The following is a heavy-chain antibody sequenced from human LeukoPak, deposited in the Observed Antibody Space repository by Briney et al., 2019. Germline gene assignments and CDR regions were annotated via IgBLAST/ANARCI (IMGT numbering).Heavy chain of an antibody. CDR2: TFSNDEK. Sequence: SGPRPVNSTATLTLTPTVSRFSLRNARMRGSWMSRPPETALEWLPHTFSNDEKSSRTSLKSRLTISKDTSKSQVVLTMTNMDPVDTATYYCARSYCSGGSCYSYYYYYMDVWGKGTTVTVSS. CDR3: ARSYCSGGSCYSYYYYYMDV. V-gene: IGHV2-26*01. J-gene: IGHJ6*03. D-gene: IGHD2-15*01. CDR1: RFSLRNARMR.